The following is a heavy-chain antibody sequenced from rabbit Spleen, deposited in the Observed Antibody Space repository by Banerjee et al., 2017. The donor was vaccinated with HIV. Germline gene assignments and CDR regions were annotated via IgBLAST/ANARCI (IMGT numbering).Heavy chain of an antibody. CDR2: IDPVFGVT. Sequence: QLEESGGDLVKPEGSLTLICTASGFSFSGYYMCWVRQAPGKGLEWIGYIDPVFGVTYYATWVNGRFTISRDNARNTLFLQLNSLTAADTATYFCVREVAARFSLWGPGTLVTVS. D-gene: IGHD4-1*01. CDR1: GFSFSGYY. V-gene: IGHV1S7*01. CDR3: VREVAARFSL. J-gene: IGHJ4*01.